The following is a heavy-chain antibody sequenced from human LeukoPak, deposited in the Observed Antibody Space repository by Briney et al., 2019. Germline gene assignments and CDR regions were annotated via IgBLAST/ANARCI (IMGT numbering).Heavy chain of an antibody. CDR3: SSSAAVTLLFY. CDR1: GFTFSNAW. Sequence: GGSLRLSCAASGFTFSNAWMSWVRQASGKGLEWVGRIRSKADGGTTDYAAPVKGRFTISRDDSKSTLYLQLDSLKTEDTAVYYCSSSAAVTLLFYWGRGTLVTVSS. CDR2: IRSKADGGTT. J-gene: IGHJ4*02. D-gene: IGHD2-15*01. V-gene: IGHV3-15*01.